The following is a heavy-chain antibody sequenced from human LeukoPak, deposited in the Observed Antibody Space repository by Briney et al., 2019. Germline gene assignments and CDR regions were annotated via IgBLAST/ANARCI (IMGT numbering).Heavy chain of an antibody. V-gene: IGHV1-18*01. D-gene: IGHD2/OR15-2a*01. CDR2: ISAYNGNT. Sequence: ASVKVSCKASGYTFTSYGISWVRQAPGQGLEWMGWISAYNGNTNYAQKLQGRVTMTTDTSTSTAYMELRSLRSDDTAVYYCARDLRREYVPLPRYRGQGTLVTVSS. J-gene: IGHJ4*02. CDR1: GYTFTSYG. CDR3: ARDLRREYVPLPRY.